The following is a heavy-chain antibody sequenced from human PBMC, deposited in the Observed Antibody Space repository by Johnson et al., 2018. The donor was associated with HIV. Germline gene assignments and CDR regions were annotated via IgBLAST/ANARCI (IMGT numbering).Heavy chain of an antibody. CDR3: ARDQRRSSWYTEGEKVGNAFDI. Sequence: MLLVESGGGVVQPGRSLRLSCAASGFTFDDYGMSWVRQAPGKGLEWVSGINWNGGSAGYADSVKGRFTISRDNAKNSLYLQMNSLRAEDTALYYCARDQRRSSWYTEGEKVGNAFDIWGQGTMVTVSS. V-gene: IGHV3-20*04. D-gene: IGHD6-13*01. J-gene: IGHJ3*02. CDR1: GFTFDDYG. CDR2: INWNGGSA.